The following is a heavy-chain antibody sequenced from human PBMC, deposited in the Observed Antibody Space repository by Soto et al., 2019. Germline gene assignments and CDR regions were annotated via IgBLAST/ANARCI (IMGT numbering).Heavy chain of an antibody. D-gene: IGHD3-22*01. V-gene: IGHV3-23*01. J-gene: IGHJ4*02. CDR2: ISGSGGST. CDR3: AKNDDSSGYYYGSRFDY. CDR1: GFTFSSYA. Sequence: GGSLRLSCAASGFTFSSYAMSWVRQAPGKGLEWVSAISGSGGSTYYADSVKGRFTISRDNSKNTRYLQMNSLRAEDTAVYYCAKNDDSSGYYYGSRFDYWGQGTLVTVSS.